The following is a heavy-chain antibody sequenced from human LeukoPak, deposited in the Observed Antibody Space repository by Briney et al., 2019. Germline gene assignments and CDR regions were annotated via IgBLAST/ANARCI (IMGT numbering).Heavy chain of an antibody. CDR2: IRYDGSNK. D-gene: IGHD2-2*02. CDR1: GFTFSSYG. V-gene: IGHV3-30*02. CDR3: ARESDVGYQLLYGY. J-gene: IGHJ4*02. Sequence: GGSLRLSCAASGFTFSSYGMHWVRQAPGKGLEWVAFIRYDGSNKYYADSVKGRFTISRDNSKNTLYLQMNSLRSEDTAVYYCARESDVGYQLLYGYWGQGTLVTVSS.